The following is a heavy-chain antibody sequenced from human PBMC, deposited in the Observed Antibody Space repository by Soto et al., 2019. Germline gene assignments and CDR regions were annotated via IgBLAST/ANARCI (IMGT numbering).Heavy chain of an antibody. CDR3: VRDQKYFRVNGNWFDS. CDR2: VSGNNGAS. Sequence: GASAKVSCKASGYTSADFGISWVRQAPGQGLEWMGWVSGNNGASNPAPKVQGRITMTLDTSTGVSYMALRSLRSDDTAIYYCVRDQKYFRVNGNWFDSWGQGTLVTVSS. CDR1: GYTSADFG. V-gene: IGHV1-18*04. D-gene: IGHD2-2*01. J-gene: IGHJ5*01.